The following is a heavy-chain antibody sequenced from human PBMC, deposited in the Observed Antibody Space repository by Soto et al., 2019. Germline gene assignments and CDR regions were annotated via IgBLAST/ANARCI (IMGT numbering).Heavy chain of an antibody. Sequence: SETLSLTCTVSGGSVSSGSYYWSWIRQPPGKGLEWIGYIYYSGSTNYNPSLKSRVTISVDTSKNQFSLKLSSVTAADTAVYYCARDRYSGSYDYWGQGTLVPVSS. D-gene: IGHD2-15*01. J-gene: IGHJ4*02. CDR1: GGSVSSGSYY. CDR2: IYYSGST. V-gene: IGHV4-61*01. CDR3: ARDRYSGSYDY.